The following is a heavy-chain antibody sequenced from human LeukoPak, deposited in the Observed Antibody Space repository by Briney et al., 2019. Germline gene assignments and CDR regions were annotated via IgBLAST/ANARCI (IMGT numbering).Heavy chain of an antibody. J-gene: IGHJ1*01. CDR2: IIPIFGTA. Sequence: ASVKVSCKASGGTFSSYAISWVRQAPGQGLEWVGGIIPIFGTANYAQKFQGRVTITADESTSTAYMELSSLRSEDTAVYYCARDEYYYDSSGYYPGYFQHWGQGTLVTVSS. V-gene: IGHV1-69*13. CDR1: GGTFSSYA. CDR3: ARDEYYYDSSGYYPGYFQH. D-gene: IGHD3-22*01.